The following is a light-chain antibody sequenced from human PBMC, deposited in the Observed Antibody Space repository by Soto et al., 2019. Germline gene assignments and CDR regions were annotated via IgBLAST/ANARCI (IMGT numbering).Light chain of an antibody. CDR1: QSVSTN. V-gene: IGKV3-15*01. Sequence: EIVMTQSPDTLSLSPGDIVTLSCRASQSVSTNLAWYQQKPGQAPRLLMYRASMRATGIPARFSGRGSGTEFTLTISSLQSEDSAFYFCQHYNNWPITFGQGTRLDIK. CDR3: QHYNNWPIT. J-gene: IGKJ5*01. CDR2: RAS.